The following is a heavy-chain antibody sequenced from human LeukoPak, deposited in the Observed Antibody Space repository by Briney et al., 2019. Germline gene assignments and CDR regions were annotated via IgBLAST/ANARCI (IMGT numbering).Heavy chain of an antibody. CDR2: FDSEDGEA. CDR3: AAEQITQYSSGWPGGLDY. CDR1: GYNPTELS. D-gene: IGHD6-25*01. J-gene: IGHJ4*02. V-gene: IGHV1-24*01. Sequence: VASVKVSCKVSGYNPTELSMHSVRQAPGKGLEWMGGFDSEDGEAIYTQKIQGRVTMPEDTSTHTAYMELSSLRSEDTAVYYCAAEQITQYSSGWPGGLDYWGQGTLVTVSS.